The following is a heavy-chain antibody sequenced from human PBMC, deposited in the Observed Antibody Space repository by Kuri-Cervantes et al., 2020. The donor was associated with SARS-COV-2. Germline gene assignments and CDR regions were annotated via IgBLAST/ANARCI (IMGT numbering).Heavy chain of an antibody. Sequence: ASVNVSCKSSGGTFSRYPISWLRQAPGQGRECMGWINPNSGNTGYVQKFHGRATMTRNSSISTDYMALNGLRYDDKDVYYCALESHSPYYMDVWGKGTTVTVSS. CDR2: INPNSGNT. V-gene: IGHV1-8*01. CDR1: GGTFSRYP. J-gene: IGHJ6*03. CDR3: ALESHSPYYMDV. D-gene: IGHD3-3*01.